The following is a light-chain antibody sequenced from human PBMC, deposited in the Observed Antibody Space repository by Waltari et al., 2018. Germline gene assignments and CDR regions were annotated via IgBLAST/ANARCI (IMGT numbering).Light chain of an antibody. CDR1: MTNVGNNG. Sequence: QSVLTQPPSVSEAPGQGVSISCSGSMTNVGNNGVNWYQQLPAEAPKLLIYNNDHLPSGVADRFSGSRFGTSASLAISGLRSEDEGSYFCASWDDSLNAWVFGGWTKLTVV. J-gene: IGLJ3*02. CDR2: NND. V-gene: IGLV1-36*01. CDR3: ASWDDSLNAWV.